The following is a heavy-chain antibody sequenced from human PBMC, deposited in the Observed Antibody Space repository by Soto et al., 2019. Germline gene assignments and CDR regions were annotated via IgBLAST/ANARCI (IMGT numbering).Heavy chain of an antibody. V-gene: IGHV4-39*01. CDR2: IYYSGST. Sequence: PSATXSLTCIFSGFSIIISSYYWCWIRQPPGKGLEWIGSIYYSGSTYYNPSLKSRVTISVDTSKNQFSLKLRSVTAEDKAVFYCARNRASNWLETWGQGTLV. CDR1: GFSIIISSYY. J-gene: IGHJ5*02. D-gene: IGHD5-12*01. CDR3: ARNRASNWLET.